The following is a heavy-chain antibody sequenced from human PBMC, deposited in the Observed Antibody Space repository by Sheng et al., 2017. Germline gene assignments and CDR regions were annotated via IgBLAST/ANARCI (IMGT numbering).Heavy chain of an antibody. D-gene: IGHD6-13*01. J-gene: IGHJ4*02. CDR2: ISGSGGRA. V-gene: IGHV3-23*04. Sequence: EVQLVESGGGLVQPGGSLRLSCAASGFTFSTYSMSWVRQTPGKGLEWVSAISGSGGRAFYADSVRGRFTISRDNSKNTLYLQMNSLRAEDTAVYYCAKEGGLAAPITGDYWGQGTLVTVSS. CDR3: AKEGGLAAPITGDY. CDR1: GFTFSTYS.